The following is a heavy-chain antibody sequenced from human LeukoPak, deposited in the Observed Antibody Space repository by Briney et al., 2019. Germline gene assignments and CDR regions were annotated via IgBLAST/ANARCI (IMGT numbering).Heavy chain of an antibody. Sequence: SETLSLTCAVYGGSFSGYYWSWIRQPPGKGLEWIGEINHSGSTNYNPSLKSRVTISVDTSKNQFSLELSSVTAADTAVYYCARGRGITIFGVPLYYYGMDVWGQGTTVTVSS. J-gene: IGHJ6*02. CDR2: INHSGST. D-gene: IGHD3-3*01. CDR3: ARGRGITIFGVPLYYYGMDV. CDR1: GGSFSGYY. V-gene: IGHV4-34*01.